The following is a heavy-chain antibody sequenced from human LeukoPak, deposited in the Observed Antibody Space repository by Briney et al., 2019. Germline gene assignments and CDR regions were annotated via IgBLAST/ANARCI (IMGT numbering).Heavy chain of an antibody. V-gene: IGHV4-39*01. D-gene: IGHD3-22*01. J-gene: IGHJ4*02. CDR3: ARHLYYYDSSGYYPIRFIDY. CDR2: IYYSGST. Sequence: PSETLSLTCTVSGGSISSSSYYWGWIRQPPGKGLEWIGSIYYSGSTYYNPSLKSRVTISVDTSKNQFSLKLSSVTAADTAVYYCARHLYYYDSSGYYPIRFIDYWGQGTLVTVSS. CDR1: GGSISSSSYY.